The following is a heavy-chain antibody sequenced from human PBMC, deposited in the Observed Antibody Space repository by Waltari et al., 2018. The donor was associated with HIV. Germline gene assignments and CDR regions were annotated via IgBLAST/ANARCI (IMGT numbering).Heavy chain of an antibody. V-gene: IGHV4-59*01. D-gene: IGHD3-3*01. CDR2: IYYTGRT. J-gene: IGHJ5*02. CDR1: GGSFISYH. Sequence: QVQLQESGPGLVKPSETLSLTCTVSGGSFISYHWSWIRQPPGKGLEWIGYIYYTGRTNCNPSLKSRVTISVDTSKNQFSLRLRSVTAADTAVYYCARGLFGVGSNWFDPWGQGILDTVSS. CDR3: ARGLFGVGSNWFDP.